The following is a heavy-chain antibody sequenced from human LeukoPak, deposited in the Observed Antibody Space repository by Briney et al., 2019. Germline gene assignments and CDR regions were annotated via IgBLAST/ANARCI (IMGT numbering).Heavy chain of an antibody. CDR1: GFIFSSHA. D-gene: IGHD4-11*01. CDR3: AKDPGATVTTDY. V-gene: IGHV3-23*01. J-gene: IGHJ4*02. Sequence: GGSLRLXCAASGFIFSSHAMSWGRQAPGKGQEWVSAITGSGSSTYYADSVKGRFTISRDNSKNTLYLQMNSLRAEDTAVYYCAKDPGATVTTDYWGQGTLVTVSS. CDR2: ITGSGSST.